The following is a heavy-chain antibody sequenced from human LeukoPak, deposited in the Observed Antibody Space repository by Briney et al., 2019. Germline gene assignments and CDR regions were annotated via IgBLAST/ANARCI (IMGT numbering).Heavy chain of an antibody. CDR1: GGSISSGSYY. J-gene: IGHJ4*02. V-gene: IGHV4-61*02. D-gene: IGHD3-22*01. Sequence: SETLSLTCTVSGGSISSGSYYWSWIRQPAGTGLEWIGRIYTSGSTNYNPSLKSRVTISVDTSKNQFSLKLSSVTAADTAVYYCARNGLTYYYDSSGYDYWGQGTLVTVSS. CDR3: ARNGLTYYYDSSGYDY. CDR2: IYTSGST.